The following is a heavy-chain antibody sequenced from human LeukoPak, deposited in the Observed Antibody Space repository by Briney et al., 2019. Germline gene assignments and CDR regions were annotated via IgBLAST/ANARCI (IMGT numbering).Heavy chain of an antibody. CDR1: GGSISSYY. D-gene: IGHD3-3*01. Sequence: SDTLSLTCTVSGGSISSYYSIWIRQPAGKAPEWIGRIYSSRIINYNPSLKSRVTMSLDNSKNQLSLKLSYVTAADTAVYYCARDTGKSGYPDYWGQGTLVTVSS. V-gene: IGHV4-4*07. CDR3: ARDTGKSGYPDY. CDR2: IYSSRII. J-gene: IGHJ4*02.